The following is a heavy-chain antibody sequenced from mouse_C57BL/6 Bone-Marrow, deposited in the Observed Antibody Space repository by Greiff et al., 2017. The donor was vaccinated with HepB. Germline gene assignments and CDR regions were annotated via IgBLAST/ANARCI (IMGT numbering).Heavy chain of an antibody. Sequence: DVKLVESGGDLVKPGGSLKLSCAASGFTFSSYGMSWVRQTPDKRLEWVATISSGGSYTYYPDSVKGRFTISRDNAKNTLYLQMSSMKSEDTAMYYCVPNYYGSSVDYWGQGTTLTVSS. V-gene: IGHV5-6*02. CDR3: VPNYYGSSVDY. CDR1: GFTFSSYG. CDR2: ISSGGSYT. J-gene: IGHJ2*01. D-gene: IGHD1-1*01.